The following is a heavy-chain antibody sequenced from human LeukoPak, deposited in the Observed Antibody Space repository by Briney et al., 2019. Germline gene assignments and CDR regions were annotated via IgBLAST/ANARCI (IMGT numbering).Heavy chain of an antibody. V-gene: IGHV3-23*01. CDR2: ISGSGGST. CDR1: GFTFSSYA. D-gene: IGHD4-17*01. Sequence: QSGGSLRLSCAASGFTFSSYAMSWVRQAPGKGLEWVSAISGSGGSTYYADSVKGRFTISRDNSKNTLYLQMNSLRAEDTAVYYCANRGYGDYVDGATDYWGQGTLVTVSS. J-gene: IGHJ4*02. CDR3: ANRGYGDYVDGATDY.